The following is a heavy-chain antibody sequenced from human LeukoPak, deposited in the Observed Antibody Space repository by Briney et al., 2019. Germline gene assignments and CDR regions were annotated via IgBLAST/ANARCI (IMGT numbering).Heavy chain of an antibody. J-gene: IGHJ5*02. CDR1: GYTFTGYY. V-gene: IGHV1-2*02. D-gene: IGHD3-10*01. Sequence: ASVKVSCKASGYTFTGYYIHWVRQAPGQGLECMGWINPNSGGTNYAQKFQGRVTMTRDTSIRTAYMELSRLRPDDTAVYYCARGGSGSYFSWLDPWGQGTLVTVSS. CDR3: ARGGSGSYFSWLDP. CDR2: INPNSGGT.